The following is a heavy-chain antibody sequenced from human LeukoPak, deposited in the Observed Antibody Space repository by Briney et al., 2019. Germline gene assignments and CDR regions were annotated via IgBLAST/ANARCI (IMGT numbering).Heavy chain of an antibody. CDR1: GFTFSSHW. J-gene: IGHJ4*02. CDR3: ARSGWYYFDY. D-gene: IGHD3-3*01. Sequence: GGSLRLSCAASGFTFSSHWMSWVRQAPGKGLEWVACIKQDGSDIYYVDSVKGRFTISRDNAKNSLYLQMNSLRAEDTAVYYCARSGWYYFDYWGQGTLVTVPS. CDR2: IKQDGSDI. V-gene: IGHV3-7*01.